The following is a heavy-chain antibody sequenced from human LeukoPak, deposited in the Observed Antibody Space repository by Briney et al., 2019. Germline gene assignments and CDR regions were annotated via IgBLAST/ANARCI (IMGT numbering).Heavy chain of an antibody. J-gene: IGHJ4*02. V-gene: IGHV4-59*11. CDR2: IYYSGST. Sequence: PSETLSLTCTVSGGSISSHYWSWIRQSPGKGLEWIGYIYYSGSTNYNPSLKSRVTISVDTSKNQFSLKLSSVTAADTAVYYCARGVEGGALMLDYWGQGTLVTVSS. CDR3: ARGVEGGALMLDY. CDR1: GGSISSHY. D-gene: IGHD2-8*01.